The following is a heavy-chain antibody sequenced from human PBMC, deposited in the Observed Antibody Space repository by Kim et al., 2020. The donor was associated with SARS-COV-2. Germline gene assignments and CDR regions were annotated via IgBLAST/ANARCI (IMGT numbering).Heavy chain of an antibody. J-gene: IGHJ4*02. CDR3: AKDPFDY. CDR1: GFTSISGFTFSSYG. Sequence: GGSLRLSCAASGFTSISGFTFSSYGMNWVRQAPGKGLEWVALISFDGSKEYYADSVKGRFTISRDNSKNTLYLQMDSLSAEDTAVYCCAKDPFDYWGQGTLGTVS. CDR2: ISFDGSKE. V-gene: IGHV3-30*18.